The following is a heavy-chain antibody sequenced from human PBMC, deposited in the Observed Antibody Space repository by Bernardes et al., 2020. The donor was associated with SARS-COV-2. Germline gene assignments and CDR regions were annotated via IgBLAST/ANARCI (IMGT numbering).Heavy chain of an antibody. CDR1: GDSLTAHSW. CDR2: IHHDGNT. Sequence: SETLSLTCAVSGDSLTAHSWWSWVRQSPEKGLEWIGEIHHDGNTNYSPSLKSRVTFLLDKSKNQFSLRLSSVTAADTAFYYCVRNGYYSLDYWGQGTLVTVSS. D-gene: IGHD3-22*01. J-gene: IGHJ4*02. V-gene: IGHV4-4*02. CDR3: VRNGYYSLDY.